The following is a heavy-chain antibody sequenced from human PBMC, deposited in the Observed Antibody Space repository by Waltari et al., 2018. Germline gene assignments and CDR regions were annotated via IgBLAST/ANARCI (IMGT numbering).Heavy chain of an antibody. CDR1: GFTFSSYA. CDR3: AKDGSWDWYFDL. Sequence: EVQLVESGGGLVQPGGSLRLSCAASGFTFSSYAMSWVRQAPGKGLEWVPAIRGSGGSTYYADSVKGRFTISRDNSKNTLYLQMNSLRAEDTAVYYCAKDGSWDWYFDLWGRGTLVTVSS. J-gene: IGHJ2*01. D-gene: IGHD2-15*01. V-gene: IGHV3-23*04. CDR2: IRGSGGST.